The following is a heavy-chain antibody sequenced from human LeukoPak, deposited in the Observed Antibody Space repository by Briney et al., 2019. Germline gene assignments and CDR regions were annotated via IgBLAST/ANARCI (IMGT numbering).Heavy chain of an antibody. CDR1: GFTFSNYA. J-gene: IGHJ4*02. D-gene: IGHD5-12*01. CDR2: IYSGGST. Sequence: GGSLRLSCAASGFTFSNYAVTWVRQAPGMGLEWVSVIYSGGSTYYADSVKGRFTISRDNSKNTLYLQMNSLRAEDTAVYYCARLPSATKFDYWGQGTLVTVSS. V-gene: IGHV3-66*04. CDR3: ARLPSATKFDY.